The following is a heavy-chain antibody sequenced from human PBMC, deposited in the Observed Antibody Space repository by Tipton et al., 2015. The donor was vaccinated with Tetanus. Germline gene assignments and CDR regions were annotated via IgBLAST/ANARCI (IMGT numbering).Heavy chain of an antibody. CDR2: IDSDGSGT. D-gene: IGHD3-22*01. J-gene: IGHJ4*02. CDR3: AKDRYDSSGYYYLWDY. CDR1: GFTFSTYW. V-gene: IGHV3-74*01. Sequence: SLRLSCEASGFTFSTYWMHWVRQAPGKGLVWVSRIDSDGSGTTYADSVKGRFTISRDNAKNTLYLQMNSLRAEDTAVYYCAKDRYDSSGYYYLWDYWGQGTLVTVSS.